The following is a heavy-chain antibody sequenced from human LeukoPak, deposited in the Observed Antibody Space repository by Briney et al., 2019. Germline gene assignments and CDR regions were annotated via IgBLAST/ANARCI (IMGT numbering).Heavy chain of an antibody. CDR2: ISGITTTSIPTTI. V-gene: IGHV3-11*01. Sequence: GGSLRLSCAASGFTFSDYYMSWIRQAPGKGLEWVSYISGITTTSIPTTIYYADSVKGRFTISRDNAKNSLYLQMNSLRAEDTGVYYCARVPEGERSAYYFNHWGQGTLVTVSS. CDR3: ARVPEGERSAYYFNH. D-gene: IGHD3-3*01. J-gene: IGHJ1*01. CDR1: GFTFSDYY.